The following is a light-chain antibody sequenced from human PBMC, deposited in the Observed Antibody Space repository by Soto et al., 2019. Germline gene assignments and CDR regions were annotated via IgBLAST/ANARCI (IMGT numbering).Light chain of an antibody. CDR3: QQYNNWPPLT. Sequence: EIVLTQSPGTLSLSPGERATLSCRASQSVSNYLAWYQQRPGQAPRLLIYHSSTRATGVPTRFSGSGSGTDFTLTINSLQSEDIAVYYCQQYNNWPPLTFGQGTKVDIK. CDR2: HSS. J-gene: IGKJ1*01. V-gene: IGKV3-15*01. CDR1: QSVSNY.